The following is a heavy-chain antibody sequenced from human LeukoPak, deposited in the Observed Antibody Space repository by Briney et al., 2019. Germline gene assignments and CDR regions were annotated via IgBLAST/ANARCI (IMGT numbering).Heavy chain of an antibody. D-gene: IGHD5-18*01. Sequence: GGSLRLSCAASGFTFSSYWMHWVRQVPGKGLVWVSRINTDGNSTRYADSVKGRFTISRDNSKNTLYLQMNSLRAEDTAVYYCAKALRGYSSYYFDYWGQGTLVTVSS. CDR2: INTDGNST. CDR3: AKALRGYSSYYFDY. CDR1: GFTFSSYW. V-gene: IGHV3-74*01. J-gene: IGHJ4*02.